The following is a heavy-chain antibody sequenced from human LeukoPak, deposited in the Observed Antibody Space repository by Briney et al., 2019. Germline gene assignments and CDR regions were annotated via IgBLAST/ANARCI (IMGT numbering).Heavy chain of an antibody. D-gene: IGHD6-6*01. CDR1: GGSFSGYY. CDR3: ARGGIAARHWFDP. V-gene: IGHV4-34*01. CDR2: INHSGST. J-gene: IGHJ5*02. Sequence: SETLSLTCAVYGGSFSGYYWSWIRQPPGKGLEWIGEINHSGSTNYNPSLKSRVTISVDTSKNQFSLKLSSVTAADTAVYYCARGGIAARHWFDPWSQGTLVTVSS.